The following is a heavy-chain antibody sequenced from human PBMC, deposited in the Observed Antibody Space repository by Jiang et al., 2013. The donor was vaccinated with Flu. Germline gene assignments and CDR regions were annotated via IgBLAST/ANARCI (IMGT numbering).Heavy chain of an antibody. V-gene: IGHV1-2*02. D-gene: IGHD6-19*01. CDR1: GYTFIAYY. CDR2: INPNSGDT. J-gene: IGHJ4*02. CDR3: AKVRGGLAVAGTYFDS. Sequence: QSGAEVKKPGASVKVSFKTSGYTFIAYYIHWVRQAPGQGLEWMAWINPNSGDTKSAQSFQGRVTMTRDTSISTAYLEPSSLRSDDTAVYYCAKVRGGLAVAGTYFDSWGQGTLVTVS.